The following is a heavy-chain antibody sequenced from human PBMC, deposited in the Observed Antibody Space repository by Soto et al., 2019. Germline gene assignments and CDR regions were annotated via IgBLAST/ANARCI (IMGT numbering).Heavy chain of an antibody. CDR2: VSGGGFST. Sequence: EVHLLESGGGLVRPGGSLRLSCAASGFTFSSYAMYWVRQAPGKGLEWVSAVSGGGFSTYYADSVKGRFTISRDNSKSTLYLQMNSLRAEDTAVYYCAKGQVRGLVITWGLGTLVTVSS. D-gene: IGHD3-10*01. J-gene: IGHJ4*02. V-gene: IGHV3-23*01. CDR1: GFTFSSYA. CDR3: AKGQVRGLVIT.